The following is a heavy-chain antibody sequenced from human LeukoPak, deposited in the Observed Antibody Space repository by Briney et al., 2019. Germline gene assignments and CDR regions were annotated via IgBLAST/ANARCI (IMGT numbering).Heavy chain of an antibody. Sequence: PGGSLRLSCAASGFTFSSIAMSWVRQAPGKGLEWVSAISGSGGSTYYADSVKGRFTISRDNSKNTLYLQMNSLRAEDTAVYYCAKDEYDYVWGSYHYWGQGTLVTVSS. V-gene: IGHV3-23*01. CDR3: AKDEYDYVWGSYHY. CDR2: ISGSGGST. J-gene: IGHJ4*02. CDR1: GFTFSSIA. D-gene: IGHD3-16*01.